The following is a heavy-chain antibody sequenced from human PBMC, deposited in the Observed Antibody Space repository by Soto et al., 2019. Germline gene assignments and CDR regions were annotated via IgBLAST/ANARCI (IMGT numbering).Heavy chain of an antibody. Sequence: GGSLRLSCAASGFTFGDYAMNWVRQAPGEGLEWVSSISSTGIYIYYADSVQGRFTISRDNARNSLYLQMNSLRAEDTATYYCGRRGSSSSADYWGQGIPVTVSS. J-gene: IGHJ4*02. CDR2: ISSTGIYI. V-gene: IGHV3-21*06. CDR1: GFTFGDYA. D-gene: IGHD6-6*01. CDR3: GRRGSSSSADY.